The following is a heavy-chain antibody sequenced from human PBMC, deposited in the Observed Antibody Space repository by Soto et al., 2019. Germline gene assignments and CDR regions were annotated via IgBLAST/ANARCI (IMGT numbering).Heavy chain of an antibody. Sequence: ASVKVSCKASGYTFTGYYMHWVRQAPGQGLEWMGWINPNSGGTNYAQKFQGWVTMTRDTSISTAYMELSRLRSDDTAVYYCARAPYYYDSSGYDYWGQGTLVTVS. V-gene: IGHV1-2*04. CDR3: ARAPYYYDSSGYDY. J-gene: IGHJ4*02. D-gene: IGHD3-22*01. CDR1: GYTFTGYY. CDR2: INPNSGGT.